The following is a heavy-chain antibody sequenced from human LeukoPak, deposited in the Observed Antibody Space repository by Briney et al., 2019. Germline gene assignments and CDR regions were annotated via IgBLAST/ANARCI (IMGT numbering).Heavy chain of an antibody. Sequence: PSETLSLTCTVSGGSISSSSYYWGWIRQPPGKGLEWIGSIYYSGSTYYNPSLKSRATISVDTSKNQFSLKLSSVTAADTAVYYCARHMGDIVVVPAAFDYWGQGTLVTVSS. V-gene: IGHV4-39*01. CDR2: IYYSGST. J-gene: IGHJ4*02. CDR1: GGSISSSSYY. CDR3: ARHMGDIVVVPAAFDY. D-gene: IGHD2-2*01.